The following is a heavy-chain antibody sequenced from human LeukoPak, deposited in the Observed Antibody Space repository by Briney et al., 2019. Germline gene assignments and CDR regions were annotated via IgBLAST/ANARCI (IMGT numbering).Heavy chain of an antibody. Sequence: PGRSLRLSCAASEFTFSSYAMSWVRQAPEKGLEWVSTISGSGGGTYYADSVKGRFTISRDDSKNTLYLQMNSLRAEDTAVYYCVKDLGRYRNNCFDYWGQGTLVTVSS. J-gene: IGHJ4*02. D-gene: IGHD1-26*01. CDR2: ISGSGGGT. V-gene: IGHV3-23*01. CDR1: EFTFSSYA. CDR3: VKDLGRYRNNCFDY.